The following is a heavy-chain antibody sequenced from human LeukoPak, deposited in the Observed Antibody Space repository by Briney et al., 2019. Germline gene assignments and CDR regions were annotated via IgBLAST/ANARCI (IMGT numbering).Heavy chain of an antibody. CDR2: IGTAGDT. CDR3: ARGYGDYRRPQELWAFDI. Sequence: GGSLRLSCAASGFTFSSYDMHWVRQATGKGLEWVSAIGTAGDTYYPGSVKGRFTISRENAKNSLYLQMNSLRAGDTAVYYCARGYGDYRRPQELWAFDIWGQGTMVTVSS. V-gene: IGHV3-13*01. CDR1: GFTFSSYD. J-gene: IGHJ3*02. D-gene: IGHD4-17*01.